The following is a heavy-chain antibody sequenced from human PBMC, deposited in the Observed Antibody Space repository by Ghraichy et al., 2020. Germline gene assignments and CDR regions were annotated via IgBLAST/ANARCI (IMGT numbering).Heavy chain of an antibody. Sequence: GGSLRLSCAASGFNFSSYGMNWVRQAPGKGLEWVAVIWYDGSNKFYADSVQGRFTISRDNSKNTLYLELNTLSTDDTAVYYCARGGPPSVNIVATRAHTFDYWGQGTLVTVSS. D-gene: IGHD5-12*01. CDR3: ARGGPPSVNIVATRAHTFDY. V-gene: IGHV3-33*01. CDR1: GFNFSSYG. J-gene: IGHJ4*02. CDR2: IWYDGSNK.